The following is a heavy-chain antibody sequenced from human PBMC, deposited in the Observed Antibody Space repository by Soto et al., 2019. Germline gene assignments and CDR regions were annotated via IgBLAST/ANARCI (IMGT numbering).Heavy chain of an antibody. CDR3: ASVVRGRFDY. D-gene: IGHD2-15*01. CDR1: GGSISSGGYS. J-gene: IGHJ4*02. CDR2: IYHSGST. Sequence: SETLSLTCAVSGGSISSGGYSWSWIRQPPGKGLEWVGYIYHSGSTYYNPSLKGRVTISVDRSKNQFSLKLSSVTAADTAVYYCASVVRGRFDYWGQGTLVTVSS. V-gene: IGHV4-30-2*01.